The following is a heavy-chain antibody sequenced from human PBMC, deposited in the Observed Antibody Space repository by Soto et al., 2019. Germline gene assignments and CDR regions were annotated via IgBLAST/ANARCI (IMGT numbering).Heavy chain of an antibody. J-gene: IGHJ5*02. D-gene: IGHD2-2*01. CDR1: GGTISSGGYS. CDR3: ARVPDR. CDR2: IYHSGST. V-gene: IGHV4-30-2*01. Sequence: PSETLSLTCAVSGGTISSGGYSWSWIRQPPGKGLEWIGYIYHSGSTYYNPSLKSRVTISVDRSKNQFSLKLSSVTAADTAVYYCARVPDRWGQGTLVTVSS.